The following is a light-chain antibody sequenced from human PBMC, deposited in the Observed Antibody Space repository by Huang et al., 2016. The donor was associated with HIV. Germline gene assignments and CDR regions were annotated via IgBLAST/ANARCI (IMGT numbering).Light chain of an antibody. CDR2: WAS. CDR1: RSILYNSNKKNC. CDR3: QQYYTTPGT. J-gene: IGKJ3*01. Sequence: DIVLTQSPDSLAVSLGERATINDRSSRSILYNSNKKNCLAWHQQKPGPSPKRLIYWASTRESGVPDRVSGSGSETDFTLTISSLQAEDVAVYFCQQYYTTPGTFGPGTTVHIK. V-gene: IGKV4-1*01.